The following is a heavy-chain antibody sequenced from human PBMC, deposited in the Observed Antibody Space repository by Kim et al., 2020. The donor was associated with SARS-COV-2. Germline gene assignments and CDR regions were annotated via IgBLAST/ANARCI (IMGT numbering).Heavy chain of an antibody. CDR1: GFTFDDYA. CDR2: ISGDGGST. D-gene: IGHD5-18*01. V-gene: IGHV3-43*02. Sequence: GGSLRLSCAASGFTFDDYAMHWVRQAPGKGLEWVSLISGDGGSTYYADSVKGRFTISRDNSKNSLYLQMNSLRTEDTALYYCAKDINRYSYGYSYYYYGMDVWGQGTTVTVSS. J-gene: IGHJ6*02. CDR3: AKDINRYSYGYSYYYYGMDV.